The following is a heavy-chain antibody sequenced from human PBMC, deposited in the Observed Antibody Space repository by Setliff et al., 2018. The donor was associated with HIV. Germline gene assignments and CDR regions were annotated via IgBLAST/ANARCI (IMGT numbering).Heavy chain of an antibody. Sequence: SETLSLTCAVYGASFSDYYWSWIRQPPGKGLEWIGEIFHSGSTTYNPSLKSRVTISVDMSKNQFTLNLSSVTAADTAVYYCARLLRSGYSTTWYEGGAAWWFDPWGQGTLVTVSS. CDR1: GASFSDYY. D-gene: IGHD6-13*01. J-gene: IGHJ5*02. CDR3: ARLLRSGYSTTWYEGGAAWWFDP. V-gene: IGHV4-34*12. CDR2: IFHSGST.